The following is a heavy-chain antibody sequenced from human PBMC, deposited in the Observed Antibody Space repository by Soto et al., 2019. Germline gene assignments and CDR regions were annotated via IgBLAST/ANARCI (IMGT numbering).Heavy chain of an antibody. CDR1: GDSVISGSYY. Sequence: QVQLQESGPGLVKPSETLSLTCTVSGDSVISGSYYWSWIRQPPGTGLEWIGYISYSGITKYNTSLKSRVTISLDTSKNQFSLKLSSVTAADTAVYYCARYKRYYTGSGSYAYYFGLDVWGQGTTVTVSS. J-gene: IGHJ6*02. D-gene: IGHD3-10*01. CDR2: ISYSGIT. V-gene: IGHV4-61*01. CDR3: ARYKRYYTGSGSYAYYFGLDV.